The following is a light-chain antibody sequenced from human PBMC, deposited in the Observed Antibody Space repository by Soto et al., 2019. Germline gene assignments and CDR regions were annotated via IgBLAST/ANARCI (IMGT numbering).Light chain of an antibody. CDR2: GNN. J-gene: IGLJ2*01. CDR3: AAWDGSLNNVL. Sequence: QSVLTQPPSASGTPGQRVTISCSGSGSSIGTNTVNWYRQLPGTAPKLLIYGNNQRPSGVPDRFSGSKSGTSASLAIRGLQSEDEAEYYCAAWDGSLNNVLFGGGTKVTVL. CDR1: GSSIGTNT. V-gene: IGLV1-44*01.